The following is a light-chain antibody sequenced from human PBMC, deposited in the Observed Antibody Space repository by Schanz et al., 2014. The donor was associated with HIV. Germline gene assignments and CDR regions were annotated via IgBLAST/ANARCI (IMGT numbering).Light chain of an antibody. Sequence: QSALTQPRSVSGSPGQSVTISCTGTSSDVGGYKYVSWYQQHPGKAPKLMIYDVSDRPSGVSNRFSGSKSGNTASLTISGLQAEDEADYYCSSYTSSSTPVEFGGGTKLTVL. J-gene: IGLJ3*02. CDR2: DVS. CDR3: SSYTSSSTPVE. V-gene: IGLV2-14*01. CDR1: SSDVGGYKY.